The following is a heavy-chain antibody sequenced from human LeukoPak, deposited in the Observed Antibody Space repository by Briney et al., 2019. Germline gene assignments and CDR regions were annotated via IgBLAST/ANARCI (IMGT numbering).Heavy chain of an antibody. CDR3: ASGPYCGGDCYSGNY. J-gene: IGHJ4*02. CDR2: IIPIFGTA. D-gene: IGHD2-21*02. Sequence: ASVKVSYKASGGTFSSYAISWVRQAAGQGLEWMGGIIPIFGTANYAQKFQGRVTITADESTSTAYMELSSLRSEDTAVYYCASGPYCGGDCYSGNYWGQGTLVTVSS. V-gene: IGHV1-69*13. CDR1: GGTFSSYA.